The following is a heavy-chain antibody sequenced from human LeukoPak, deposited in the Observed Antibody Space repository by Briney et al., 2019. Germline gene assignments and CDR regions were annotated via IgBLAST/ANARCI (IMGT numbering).Heavy chain of an antibody. V-gene: IGHV3-66*01. CDR2: IFSVGET. Sequence: GGSLRLSCTASGFTVSSSFMSWVRQAPGKGLEWVSLIFSVGETHYGDSVQGRFTISRDSSKNTLYLQMNSLRAEDTAVYYCARDRIAAAGSPLAWGQGTLVTVSS. CDR1: GFTVSSSF. D-gene: IGHD6-13*01. CDR3: ARDRIAAAGSPLA. J-gene: IGHJ4*02.